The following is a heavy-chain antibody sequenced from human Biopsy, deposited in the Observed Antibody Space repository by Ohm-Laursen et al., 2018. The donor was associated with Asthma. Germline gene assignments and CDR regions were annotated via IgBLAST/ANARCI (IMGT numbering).Heavy chain of an antibody. CDR3: AREGITGTTAWFDP. CDR1: GYTFTGYY. V-gene: IGHV1-2*06. J-gene: IGHJ5*02. D-gene: IGHD1-7*01. Sequence: SVKVSCKVSGYTFTGYYMHWVRQAPGQGLEWMGRINPNSGGTNYAQKFQGRVTMTRDTSISTAYMELSRLRSDDTAVYYCAREGITGTTAWFDPWGQGTLVTVSS. CDR2: INPNSGGT.